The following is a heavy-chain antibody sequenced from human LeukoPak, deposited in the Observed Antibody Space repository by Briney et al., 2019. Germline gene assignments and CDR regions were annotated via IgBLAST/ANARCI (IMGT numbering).Heavy chain of an antibody. CDR2: ISSRSSTI. CDR3: ARGSGSRSLGY. Sequence: GGSLRLSCAASGFTFSSYSMNWVRQAPGKGLEWVSYISSRSSTIYYADSVKGRFTISRDNAKNSLYLQMNSLRAEDTAVYYCARGSGSRSLGYWGQGTLVTVSS. D-gene: IGHD2-15*01. J-gene: IGHJ4*02. CDR1: GFTFSSYS. V-gene: IGHV3-48*04.